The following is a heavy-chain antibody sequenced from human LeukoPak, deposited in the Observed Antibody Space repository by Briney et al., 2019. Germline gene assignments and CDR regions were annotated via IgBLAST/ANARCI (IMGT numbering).Heavy chain of an antibody. V-gene: IGHV4-39*01. D-gene: IGHD4-11*01. J-gene: IGHJ4*02. CDR3: TRLPLDYSVDY. CDR1: GDSISNTAYW. CDR2: VSYFGTT. Sequence: SETLSLTCTVSGDSISNTAYWWGWIRQSPGKGLEWIGSVSYFGTTSYSPSLKSRVTMSIDTSKKQFSLQLSSVAAADTAVYYCTRLPLDYSVDYWGQGALVSVSS.